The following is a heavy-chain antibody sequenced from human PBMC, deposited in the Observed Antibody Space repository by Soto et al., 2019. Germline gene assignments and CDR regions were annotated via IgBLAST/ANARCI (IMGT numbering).Heavy chain of an antibody. D-gene: IGHD6-19*01. V-gene: IGHV4-4*07. J-gene: IGHJ6*02. CDR3: VRDGSSGWYYYGMDV. CDR2: IYMNGST. Sequence: SEILSLTCTVSGGPISSYYWSWIRQPAGEGLERLGRIYMNGSTHYNSSLKSRVTVPVDTSKSQFSLMLNSMTAADTAVYYCVRDGSSGWYYYGMDVWGQGTPVTVSS. CDR1: GGPISSYY.